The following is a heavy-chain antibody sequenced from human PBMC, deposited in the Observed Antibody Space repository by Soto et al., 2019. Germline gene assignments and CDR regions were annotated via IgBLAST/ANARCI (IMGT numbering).Heavy chain of an antibody. CDR3: ATTTAVIVAQGPMDV. D-gene: IGHD2-21*01. J-gene: IGHJ6*02. CDR1: GFKFIDYY. CDR2: VDPEDGET. Sequence: EVKLVQSGAEVKKPGATVKISCKVSGFKFIDYYLYWVQQAPGKALEWMGRVDPEDGETVYSEKFQGRLTITADTTRDIAHMELSGLRSEDTAVYFCATTTAVIVAQGPMDVWGQGTTVIVSS. V-gene: IGHV1-69-2*01.